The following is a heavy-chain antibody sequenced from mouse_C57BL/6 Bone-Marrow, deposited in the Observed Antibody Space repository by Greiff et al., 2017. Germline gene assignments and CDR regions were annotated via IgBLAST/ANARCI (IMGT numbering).Heavy chain of an antibody. CDR3: ARYSYGSGSDYAMDY. J-gene: IGHJ4*01. CDR1: GYTFTNYW. Sequence: QVQLQQSGAELVRPGTSVKMSCKASGYTFTNYWIGWAKQRPGHGLEWIGDIYPGGGYTNYNEKFKGKATLTVATSSSTAYMQFSSLTSEGSAIYYCARYSYGSGSDYAMDYWGQGTSVTVSS. V-gene: IGHV1-63*01. D-gene: IGHD1-1*01. CDR2: IYPGGGYT.